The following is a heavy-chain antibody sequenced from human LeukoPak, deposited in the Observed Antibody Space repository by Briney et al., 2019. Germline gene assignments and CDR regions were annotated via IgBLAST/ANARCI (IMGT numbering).Heavy chain of an antibody. J-gene: IGHJ4*02. V-gene: IGHV1-2*02. CDR2: INPNSGAT. CDR1: GYTFTGYY. CDR3: ARKTRAISAPDY. Sequence: ASVKVSCKASGYTFTGYYMHWVRQAPGQGLEWMGWINPNSGATHYSQKFQGRVTLTRDTSISTAYMELSSLRSDDTAICYCARKTRAISAPDYWGQGTLVTVSS. D-gene: IGHD6-13*01.